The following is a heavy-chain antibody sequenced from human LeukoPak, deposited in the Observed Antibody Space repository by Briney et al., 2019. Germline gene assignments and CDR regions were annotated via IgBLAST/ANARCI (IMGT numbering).Heavy chain of an antibody. J-gene: IGHJ4*02. D-gene: IGHD3-16*01. CDR3: TRGAGWLIDY. V-gene: IGHV4-59*01. CDR1: DDSLSDYY. Sequence: PSETLSLTCTVSDDSLSDYYRGWIRQPPGKGLEWIGYFHNSGTSTSNPSLKSLVTISADTAKNQSSLKLNSLTTADTAVYYCTRGAGWLIDYWGQGILVTVSS. CDR2: FHNSGTS.